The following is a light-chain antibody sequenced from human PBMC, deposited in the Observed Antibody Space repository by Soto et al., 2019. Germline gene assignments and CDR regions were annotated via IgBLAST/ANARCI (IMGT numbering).Light chain of an antibody. CDR2: DVS. J-gene: IGKJ5*01. Sequence: DIQMTQSPPTLSASVGDTVTITCRASQTISTWLAWYQQKPGQAPKLLIYDVSTLNGGVPSRFSGSASGTEFTLSITSLQPDDIAVYYCQHYNSYPYTFGRGTRLEIK. V-gene: IGKV1-5*01. CDR3: QHYNSYPYT. CDR1: QTISTW.